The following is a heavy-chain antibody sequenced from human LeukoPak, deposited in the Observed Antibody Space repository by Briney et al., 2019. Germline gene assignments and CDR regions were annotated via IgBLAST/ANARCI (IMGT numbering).Heavy chain of an antibody. CDR2: MNPNSGNT. D-gene: IGHD2-15*01. V-gene: IGHV1-8*01. J-gene: IGHJ6*02. Sequence: ASVKVSCKASGYTITSYDINWVRQATGQGLEWMGWMNPNSGNTGYAQKFQGRVTMTRNTSISTAYMELSSLRSEDTAVYYCARSSVVVVAATRRYYYYYGMDVWGQGTTVTVSS. CDR1: GYTITSYD. CDR3: ARSSVVVVAATRRYYYYYGMDV.